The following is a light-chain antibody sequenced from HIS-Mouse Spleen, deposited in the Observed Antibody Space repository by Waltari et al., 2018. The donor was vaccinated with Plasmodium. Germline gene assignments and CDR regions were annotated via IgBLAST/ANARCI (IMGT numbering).Light chain of an antibody. CDR2: KAF. J-gene: IGKJ1*01. V-gene: IGKV1-5*03. CDR3: QQYNSYSWT. CDR1: QSISSW. Sequence: DIQITQSPSTLSASVCDRVTITCRASQSISSWLAWYQQKPGKAPKLLIDKAFSIESGVPSRFSGSGTETEFTLTSSSLQPDDFATYYCQQYNSYSWTFGQGTKVEIK.